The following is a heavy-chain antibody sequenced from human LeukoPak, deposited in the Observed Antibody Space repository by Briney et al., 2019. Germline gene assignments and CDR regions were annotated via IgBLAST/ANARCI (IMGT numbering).Heavy chain of an antibody. CDR1: GGSFSGYY. V-gene: IGHV4-34*01. CDR2: INHSGST. D-gene: IGHD3-9*01. CDR3: ARGHPLRYYHWFDP. Sequence: SETLSLTCAVYGGSFSGYYWSWIRQPPGKGLEWIGEINHSGSTNYNPSLKSRVTISVDTSKNQFSLKLSSVTAADTAVYYCARGHPLRYYHWFDPWGQGTLVTVSS. J-gene: IGHJ5*02.